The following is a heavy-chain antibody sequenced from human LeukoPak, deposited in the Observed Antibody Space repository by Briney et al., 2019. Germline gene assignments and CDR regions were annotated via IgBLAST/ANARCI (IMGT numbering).Heavy chain of an antibody. CDR2: ISGTGNTK. Sequence: PGGSLRLSCAASGFTFSTYDMNWVRQAPGKGLEWVSYISGTGNTKYYADSVKGRFTVSRDNAKNSLYLQMNSLRAEDTAIYYCAKALRHFGETFDYWGQGTVVTVSS. CDR1: GFTFSTYD. J-gene: IGHJ4*01. D-gene: IGHD3-3*02. V-gene: IGHV3-48*03. CDR3: AKALRHFGETFDY.